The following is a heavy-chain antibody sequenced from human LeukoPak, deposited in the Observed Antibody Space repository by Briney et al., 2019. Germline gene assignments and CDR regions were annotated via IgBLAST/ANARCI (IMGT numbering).Heavy chain of an antibody. CDR2: IYTSGST. CDR1: DYSISSGYY. V-gene: IGHV4-61*02. CDR3: AREAYCSSTSCYYYYYYMDV. J-gene: IGHJ6*03. Sequence: SETLSLTCTVSDYSISSGYYWSWIRQPAGKGLEWIGRIYTSGSTNYNPSLKSRVTISVDTSKNQFSLKLSSVTAADTAVYYCAREAYCSSTSCYYYYYYMDVWGKGTTVTISS. D-gene: IGHD2-2*01.